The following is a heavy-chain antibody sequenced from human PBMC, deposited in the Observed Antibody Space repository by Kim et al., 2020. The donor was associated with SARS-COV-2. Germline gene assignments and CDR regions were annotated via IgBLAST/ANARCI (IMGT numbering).Heavy chain of an antibody. J-gene: IGHJ5*02. CDR3: ARGIWSSSSGDNSFDP. CDR1: GYTFTGYY. D-gene: IGHD6-6*01. V-gene: IGHV1-2*06. Sequence: ASVKVSCKASGYTFTGYYMHWVRQAPGQGLEWMGRINPNSGGTNYAQKFQGRVTMTRDTSISTAYMELSRLRSDDRAVYYCARGIWSSSSGDNSFDPWGQGTLVTVSS. CDR2: INPNSGGT.